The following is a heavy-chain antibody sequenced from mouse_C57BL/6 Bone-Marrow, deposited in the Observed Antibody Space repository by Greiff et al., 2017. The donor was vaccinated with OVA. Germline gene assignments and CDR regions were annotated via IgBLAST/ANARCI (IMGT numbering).Heavy chain of an antibody. J-gene: IGHJ4*01. CDR2: IWRGGST. D-gene: IGHD1-1*01. CDR1: GFSLTSYG. CDR3: AKKSLGFTGAMDY. Sequence: VKLMESGPGLVQPSQSLSITCTVSGFSLTSYGVHWVRQSPGKGLEWLGVIWRGGSTDYNAAFMSRLSITKDNSKSQVFFKMNSLQADDTAIYYCAKKSLGFTGAMDYWGQGTSVTVSS. V-gene: IGHV2-5*01.